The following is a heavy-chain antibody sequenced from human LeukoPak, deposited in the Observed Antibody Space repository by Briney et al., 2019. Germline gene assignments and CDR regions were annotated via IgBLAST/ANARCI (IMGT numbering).Heavy chain of an antibody. CDR3: ARDMRSSGYYLAYYFDY. Sequence: GASVKVSCKASGGTFSSSAISWVRQAPGQGLEWMGRIIPIVGIANYAQKFQGRVTTTADKSTCTAYMELSSLRSEDTAVYYCARDMRSSGYYLAYYFDYWGQGALVTVSS. V-gene: IGHV1-69*04. CDR1: GGTFSSSA. J-gene: IGHJ4*02. CDR2: IIPIVGIA. D-gene: IGHD3-22*01.